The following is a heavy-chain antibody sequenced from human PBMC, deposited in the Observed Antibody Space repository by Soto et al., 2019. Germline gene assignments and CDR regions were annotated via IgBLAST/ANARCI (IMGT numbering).Heavy chain of an antibody. J-gene: IGHJ4*02. Sequence: QVHLVQSGAEVKKPGASVKVSCKCSGYTFTSYGITWVRQAPGQGLEWMGWISAHNDNTDYAQKLQGRVTVTRDTSTSTAYMELRRLRSDDTAVYYCARGRDGDHWGQGALVTVSS. V-gene: IGHV1-18*01. CDR3: ARGRDGDH. CDR2: ISAHNDNT. D-gene: IGHD3-10*01. CDR1: GYTFTSYG.